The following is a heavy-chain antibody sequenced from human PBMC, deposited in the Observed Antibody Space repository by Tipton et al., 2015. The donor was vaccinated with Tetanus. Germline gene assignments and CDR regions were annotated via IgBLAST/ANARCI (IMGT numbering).Heavy chain of an antibody. V-gene: IGHV4-39*01. D-gene: IGHD3-9*01. Sequence: LRLSCAASGFTVSSNYIGWIRQPPGKGLEWIGSAYYSGSTYYNPSLKSRVTISVDTSKNQFSLELSSVTAADTAVYYCARHSSLKALNYWGQGTLVTASS. CDR3: ARHSSLKALNY. CDR1: GFTVSSNY. J-gene: IGHJ4*02. CDR2: AYYSGST.